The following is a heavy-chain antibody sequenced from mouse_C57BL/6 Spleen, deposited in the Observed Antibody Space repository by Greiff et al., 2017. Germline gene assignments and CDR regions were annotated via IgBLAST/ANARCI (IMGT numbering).Heavy chain of an antibody. Sequence: VQLQQSGAELVRPGASVKLSCTASSFNIKDDYMHWVKQRPEQGLEWIGWIDPENGDTEYASKFQGKATITADTSSNTAYLQLSSLTSEDTAVYYCTTPNGNWYFDVWGTGTTVTVSS. CDR1: SFNIKDDY. J-gene: IGHJ1*03. CDR2: IDPENGDT. D-gene: IGHD2-1*01. CDR3: TTPNGNWYFDV. V-gene: IGHV14-4*01.